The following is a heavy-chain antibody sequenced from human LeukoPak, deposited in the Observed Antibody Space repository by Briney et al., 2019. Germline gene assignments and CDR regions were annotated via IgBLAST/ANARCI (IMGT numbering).Heavy chain of an antibody. CDR2: ISYDGSNK. Sequence: GGSLRLSCAASEFTFNTYGMHWVRQAPGKGLEWVAVISYDGSNKYYADSVKGRFTISRDNSKNTLYLQMNSLRAEDTAVYYCVPYYYYMDVWGKGTTVTISS. CDR1: EFTFNTYG. J-gene: IGHJ6*03. V-gene: IGHV3-30*03. CDR3: VPYYYYMDV.